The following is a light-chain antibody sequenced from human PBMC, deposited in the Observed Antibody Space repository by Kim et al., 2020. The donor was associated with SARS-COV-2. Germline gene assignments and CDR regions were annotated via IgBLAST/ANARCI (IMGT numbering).Light chain of an antibody. CDR1: QSVSSY. CDR2: DAS. J-gene: IGKJ1*01. V-gene: IGKV3-11*01. Sequence: EIVLTQSPATLSLSPGERATLSCRASQSVSSYLAWYQQKPGQAPRLLIYDASNRATGIPARFSGSGSGTDFTLTISSLEPEDFAVYYCQQRRNRGTFGQGTKVDIK. CDR3: QQRRNRGT.